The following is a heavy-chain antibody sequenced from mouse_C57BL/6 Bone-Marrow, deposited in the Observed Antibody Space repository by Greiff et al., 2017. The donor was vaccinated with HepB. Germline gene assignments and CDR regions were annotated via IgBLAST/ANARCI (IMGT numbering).Heavy chain of an antibody. D-gene: IGHD2-1*01. CDR3: VRDEENYGNYVYYAMDY. Sequence: EVQLVESGGGLVQPKGSLKLSCAASGFTFNTYAMHWVRQAPGKGLEWVARIRSKSSNYATYYADSVKDRFTISRDDSQSMLYLQMNNLKTEDTAMYYCVRDEENYGNYVYYAMDYWGQGTSVTVSS. CDR2: IRSKSSNYAT. CDR1: GFTFNTYA. V-gene: IGHV10-3*01. J-gene: IGHJ4*01.